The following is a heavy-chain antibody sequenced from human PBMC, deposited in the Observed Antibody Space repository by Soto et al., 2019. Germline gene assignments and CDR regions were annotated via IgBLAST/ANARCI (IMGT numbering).Heavy chain of an antibody. J-gene: IGHJ6*02. V-gene: IGHV6-1*01. CDR1: GDSVSSNSAA. CDR3: ARDRLDRVRGVKMNYYYGMDV. CDR2: TYYRSKWYN. Sequence: KQSQTLSLTCAISGDSVSSNSAAWNWIRQSPSRGLEWLGRTYYRSKWYNDYAVSVKSRITINPDTSKNQFSLQLNSVTPEDTAVYYCARDRLDRVRGVKMNYYYGMDVWGQGTTVTVSS. D-gene: IGHD3-10*01.